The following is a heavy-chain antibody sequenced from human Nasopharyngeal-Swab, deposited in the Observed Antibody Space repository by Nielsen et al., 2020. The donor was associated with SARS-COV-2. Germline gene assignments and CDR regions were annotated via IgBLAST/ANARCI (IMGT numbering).Heavy chain of an antibody. CDR3: ARAPVTIEVHYYYGLDV. V-gene: IGHV3-11*05. J-gene: IGHJ6*02. Sequence: GGSLRLSCAASGFTFSDYYMSWIRQAPGKGPEWVSYIPRRTSYTKYADSVKGRFNISRDDARNSLYLQMNNLRVEDTAVYYCARAPVTIEVHYYYGLDVWGQGTTVTVSS. CDR2: IPRRTSYT. D-gene: IGHD3-10*01. CDR1: GFTFSDYY.